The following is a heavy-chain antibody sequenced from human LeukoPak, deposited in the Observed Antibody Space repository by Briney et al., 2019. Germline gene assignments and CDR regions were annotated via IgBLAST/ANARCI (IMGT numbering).Heavy chain of an antibody. CDR1: GGTFSSYA. Sequence: ASVKVSCKASGGTFSSYAISWVRQAPGQGLEWMGWISAYNGNTNYAQKLQGRVTMTTDTSTSTAYMELRSLRSDDTAVYYCARDRQDFTIFGVVISTYMDVWGKGTTVTVSS. V-gene: IGHV1-18*01. J-gene: IGHJ6*03. D-gene: IGHD3-3*01. CDR3: ARDRQDFTIFGVVISTYMDV. CDR2: ISAYNGNT.